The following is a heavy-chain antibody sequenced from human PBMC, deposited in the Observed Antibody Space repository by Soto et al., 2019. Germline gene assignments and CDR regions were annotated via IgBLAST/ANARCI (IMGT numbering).Heavy chain of an antibody. CDR3: AREIGVAVRFDP. V-gene: IGHV1-69*01. CDR2: IIPIFGTT. D-gene: IGHD6-19*01. CDR1: GGTFSPYA. J-gene: IGHJ5*02. Sequence: QVQLVQSGAEVKRPGSSVKVSCKTSGGTFSPYAISWLRQAPGHGLEWMGGIIPIFGTTNYAQKFQGRLTIVADESTSTAYMELISLTSDDTGLYYCAREIGVAVRFDPWGQGTLVTVSS.